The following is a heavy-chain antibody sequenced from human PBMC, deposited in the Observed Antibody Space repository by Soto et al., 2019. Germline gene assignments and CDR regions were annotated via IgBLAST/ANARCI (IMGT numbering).Heavy chain of an antibody. CDR3: PHKFNSVFDY. CDR1: GFSISNNGAG. CDR2: IYWDDDK. J-gene: IGHJ4*02. V-gene: IGHV2-5*02. Sequence: SGPTLVNTTQTLTLTCTFSGFSISNNGAGVGWIRQPPGKALEWLALIYWDDDKRYSPSLKSRLTITKDTSKNQVVLRMTNMDPMDTPTYYCPHKFNSVFDYWGQGTLVTVSS. D-gene: IGHD4-4*01.